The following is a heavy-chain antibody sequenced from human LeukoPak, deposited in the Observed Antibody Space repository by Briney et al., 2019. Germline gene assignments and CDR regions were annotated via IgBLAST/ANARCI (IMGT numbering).Heavy chain of an antibody. CDR2: IYNSGST. Sequence: PSEALSLTCAVYSGSFSGYYWSWIRQPPGKGLQCIGYIYNSGSTNYNPSLKGRVTISVDTSKNQFSLNVTSVTAADTAAYYCARESRGVRGVMTKDAIYYWGQGTLVTVSS. CDR1: SGSFSGYY. CDR3: ARESRGVRGVMTKDAIYY. D-gene: IGHD3-10*01. J-gene: IGHJ4*02. V-gene: IGHV4-34*11.